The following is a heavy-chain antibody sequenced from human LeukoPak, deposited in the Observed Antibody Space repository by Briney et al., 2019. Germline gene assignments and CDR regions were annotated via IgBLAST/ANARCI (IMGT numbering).Heavy chain of an antibody. CDR2: INQDGSET. CDR1: GFPFSSYW. CDR3: ARSTKMADY. D-gene: IGHD5-24*01. Sequence: GGSPRLSCEASGFPFSSYWMKWVRQAPGQGLEWVANINQDGSETYYVDSVKGRFTISRDNAKNPVYVQMNSLRAEDTAVYYCARSTKMADYWGQGTLVTVSS. V-gene: IGHV3-7*04. J-gene: IGHJ4*02.